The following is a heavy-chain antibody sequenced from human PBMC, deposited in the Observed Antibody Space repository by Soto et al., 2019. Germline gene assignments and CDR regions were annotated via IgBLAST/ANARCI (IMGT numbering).Heavy chain of an antibody. CDR3: AKPHPSGYSSGWYAPDSCMDV. CDR1: GFTFSSYA. Sequence: GGSLRLSCAASGFTFSSYAMSWVRQAPGKGLEWVSAISGSGGSTYYADSVKGRFTISRDNSKNTLYLQMNSLRAEDTAVYYCAKPHPSGYSSGWYAPDSCMDVWGQGTTVTVSS. CDR2: ISGSGGST. J-gene: IGHJ6*02. V-gene: IGHV3-23*01. D-gene: IGHD6-19*01.